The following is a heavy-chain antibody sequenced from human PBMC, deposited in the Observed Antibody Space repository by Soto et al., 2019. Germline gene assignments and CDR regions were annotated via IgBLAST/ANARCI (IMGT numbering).Heavy chain of an antibody. V-gene: IGHV3-66*01. CDR1: GLTVSNSY. J-gene: IGHJ4*02. Sequence: EVQLVDSGGGLVQPGGSLRLSCAASGLTVSNSYMNWVRQAPGEGLEWVSILYSAGTTYYADSVKGRFTISRDNSKNTLYLQMHSLRADDTAVYYCARDTTVTTPTYFASWGQGTLVIVSS. CDR3: ARDTTVTTPTYFAS. D-gene: IGHD4-17*01. CDR2: LYSAGTT.